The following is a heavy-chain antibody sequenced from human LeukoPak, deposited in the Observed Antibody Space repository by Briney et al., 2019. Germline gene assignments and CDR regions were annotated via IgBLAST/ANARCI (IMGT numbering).Heavy chain of an antibody. CDR3: ARRGIPVAGTAYFDL. CDR1: GYSFPGYY. D-gene: IGHD6-19*01. V-gene: IGHV1-2*02. J-gene: IGHJ2*01. CDR2: IYPKSGAT. Sequence: ASVKVSCKASGYSFPGYYMHWVRQAPGQGLEWMGWIYPKSGATNYAQKFRGRVTMSRDTSINTVYMEVTRLRSDDTAMYYCARRGIPVAGTAYFDLWGRGTLVTVSS.